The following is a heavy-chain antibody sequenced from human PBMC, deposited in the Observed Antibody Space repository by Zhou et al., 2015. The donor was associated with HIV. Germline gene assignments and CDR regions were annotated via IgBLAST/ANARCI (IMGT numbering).Heavy chain of an antibody. D-gene: IGHD2-21*02. CDR1: GYTFTSYD. CDR2: MNPNSGNT. Sequence: QVQLVQSGAEVKKPGASVKVSCKASGYTFTSYDINWVRQATGQGLEWMGWMNPNSGNTGYAQKFQGRVTMTRNTSISTAYMELSSLRSEDTAVYYCARGRGFVVVTAILFDYWGQGTLVTVSS. CDR3: ARGRGFVVVTAILFDY. J-gene: IGHJ4*02. V-gene: IGHV1-8*01.